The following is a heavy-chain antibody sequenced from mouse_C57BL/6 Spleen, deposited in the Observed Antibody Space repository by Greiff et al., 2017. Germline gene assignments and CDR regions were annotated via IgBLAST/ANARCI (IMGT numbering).Heavy chain of an antibody. V-gene: IGHV1-61*01. J-gene: IGHJ4*01. CDR3: ARSYYKAMDY. D-gene: IGHD2-12*01. CDR1: GYTFTSYW. Sequence: QVQLQQSGAELVRPGSSVKLSCKASGYTFTSYWMDWVKQRPGQGLEWIGNIYPSDSETHYNQKFKDKATLTVDKSSSTAYMQLSSLTSEDSAVYYCARSYYKAMDYWGQGTSVTVSS. CDR2: IYPSDSET.